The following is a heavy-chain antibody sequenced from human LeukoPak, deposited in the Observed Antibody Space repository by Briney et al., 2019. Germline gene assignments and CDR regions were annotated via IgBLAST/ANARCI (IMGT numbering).Heavy chain of an antibody. CDR3: ATEGRRYCSGGSCYAAYSDAFDI. D-gene: IGHD2-15*01. CDR1: GYTFTSYY. Sequence: VASVKVSCKASGYTFTSYYMHWVRQAPGQGLEWMGIINPSGGSTSYAQKFQGRVTMTEDTSTDTAYMELSSLRSEDTAVYYCATEGRRYCSGGSCYAAYSDAFDIWGQGTMVTVSS. V-gene: IGHV1-46*01. CDR2: INPSGGST. J-gene: IGHJ3*02.